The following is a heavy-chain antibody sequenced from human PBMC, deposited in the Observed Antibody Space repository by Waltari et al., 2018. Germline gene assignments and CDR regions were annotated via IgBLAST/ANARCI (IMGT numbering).Heavy chain of an antibody. J-gene: IGHJ4*02. CDR3: ARARWDSGGYYYHDY. D-gene: IGHD3-22*01. V-gene: IGHV1-2*06. Sequence: QVQLVQSGAEVRKPGASVKVSCKASGYTFIGYFMHWVGQAPGQGLGWKGRMHHRNNATIYAQRLQGRVTMTRDTSISTAYMGLSRLKSDDTAMYYCARARWDSGGYYYHDYWGQGTLVTVSS. CDR2: MHHRNNAT. CDR1: GYTFIGYF.